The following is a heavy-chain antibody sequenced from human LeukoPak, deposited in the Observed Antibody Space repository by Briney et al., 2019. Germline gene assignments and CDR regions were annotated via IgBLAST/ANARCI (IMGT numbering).Heavy chain of an antibody. J-gene: IGHJ4*02. Sequence: GGSLRLSCAASGFTFSSYGMHWVRQAPGKGLEWVAFIRYDGSDKYYADSVKGRFTISRDNSKSTLYLQMNSLRAEDTAVYYCAKDCCSSTSCYSHYWGQGTLVTVSS. CDR3: AKDCCSSTSCYSHY. CDR1: GFTFSSYG. D-gene: IGHD2-2*01. V-gene: IGHV3-30*02. CDR2: IRYDGSDK.